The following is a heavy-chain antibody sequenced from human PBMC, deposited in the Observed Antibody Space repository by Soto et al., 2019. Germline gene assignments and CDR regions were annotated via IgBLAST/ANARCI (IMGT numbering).Heavy chain of an antibody. J-gene: IGHJ4*02. CDR1: GGSLTGQH. V-gene: IGHV4-4*09. CDR3: AGYRVGVGGRGS. D-gene: IGHD1-1*01. Sequence: QVQLQESGPGLVKPSETLSLTCAVSGGSLTGQHWSWIRQPPGKGLEWIAQIVNGRIASYNPSLQCSAAKSIDSSNNHSAVRLSSMSPTAKAVYYCAGYRVGVGGRGSWGLRPLVTVSS. CDR2: IVNGRIA.